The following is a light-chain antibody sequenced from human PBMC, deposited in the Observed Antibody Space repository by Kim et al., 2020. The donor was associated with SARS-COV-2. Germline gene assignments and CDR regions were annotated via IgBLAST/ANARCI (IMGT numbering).Light chain of an antibody. CDR1: QSVLYSANNKNY. Sequence: ATINCKSSQSVLYSANNKNYLAWYQQKPGQPPKLLIYWASTREAGVPDRFSGSGSGTDFTLTISSLQAEDVAVYYCQQYYSAPRTFGQGTKVDIK. CDR2: WAS. J-gene: IGKJ1*01. CDR3: QQYYSAPRT. V-gene: IGKV4-1*01.